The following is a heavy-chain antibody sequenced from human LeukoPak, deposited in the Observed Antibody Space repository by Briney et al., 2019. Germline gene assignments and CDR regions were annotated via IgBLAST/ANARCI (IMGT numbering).Heavy chain of an antibody. V-gene: IGHV3-48*01. J-gene: IGHJ4*02. CDR3: ARAAYSSGPDY. CDR2: ISPTSSDK. D-gene: IGHD6-19*01. Sequence: GGSLRLSCAASGFTFSSYRMDWVRQAPGKGLEWVSYISPTSSDKFYADSVKGRFTISRDNAKNSLYLQMDSLRAEDTAVYYCARAAYSSGPDYWDQGTLVTVSS. CDR1: GFTFSSYR.